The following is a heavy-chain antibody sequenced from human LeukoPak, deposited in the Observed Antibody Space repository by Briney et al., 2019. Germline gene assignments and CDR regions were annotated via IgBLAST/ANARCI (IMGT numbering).Heavy chain of an antibody. D-gene: IGHD2-2*01. V-gene: IGHV4-4*07. CDR2: IYTSGST. CDR1: GGSISSYY. CDR3: ARDKETYQLLNRQGGFDP. Sequence: SETLSLTCTVSGGSISSYYWSWIRQPAGKGLEWIGRIYTSGSTNYNPSLKSRVTMSVDTSKNQFSLKLSSVTAADTAVYHCARDKETYQLLNRQGGFDPWGQGTLVTVSS. J-gene: IGHJ5*02.